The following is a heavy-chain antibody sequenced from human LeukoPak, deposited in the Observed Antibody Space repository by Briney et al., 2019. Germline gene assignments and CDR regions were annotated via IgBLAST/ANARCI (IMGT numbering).Heavy chain of an antibody. Sequence: GGSLRLSCAASGFSFSTYALHWVRQAPGKGLEWVAVISYDGSNKYYADSVKGRFTISRDNSKNSLYLQMNSLRAEDTALYYCAKASPHFSSQVLVWYFDYWGQGTLVTVSS. CDR3: AKASPHFSSQVLVWYFDY. CDR1: GFSFSTYA. CDR2: ISYDGSNK. J-gene: IGHJ4*02. V-gene: IGHV3-30*04. D-gene: IGHD6-13*01.